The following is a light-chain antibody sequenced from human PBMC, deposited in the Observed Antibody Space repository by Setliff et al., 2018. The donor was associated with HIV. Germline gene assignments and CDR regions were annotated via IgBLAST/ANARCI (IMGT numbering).Light chain of an antibody. CDR1: SSDIGGYDH. J-gene: IGLJ2*01. Sequence: QSVLTQPASVSGSPGQSITISCPGTSSDIGGYDHVSWYQQHPGKVPKLIIYDVSRCPIGESHRFSGFKSGNTASLTISGLRAEDEADYYCSSFTSSNTVIFGGGTKVTVL. CDR3: SSFTSSNTVI. CDR2: DVS. V-gene: IGLV2-14*01.